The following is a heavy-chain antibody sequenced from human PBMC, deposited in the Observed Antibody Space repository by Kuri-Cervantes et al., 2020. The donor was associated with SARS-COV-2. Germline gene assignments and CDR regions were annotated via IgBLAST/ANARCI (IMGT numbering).Heavy chain of an antibody. Sequence: GESLKISCAASGFTFNDYSMHWVRQAPGKGLEWVSLITYNSVGTYYADSVKGRFTISRDNSKNSLYLQMNSLRTEDTALYLCAKDGYSSSLDCWGQGTLVTVSS. CDR1: GFTFNDYS. J-gene: IGHJ4*02. D-gene: IGHD6-13*01. V-gene: IGHV3-43*01. CDR2: ITYNSVGT. CDR3: AKDGYSSSLDC.